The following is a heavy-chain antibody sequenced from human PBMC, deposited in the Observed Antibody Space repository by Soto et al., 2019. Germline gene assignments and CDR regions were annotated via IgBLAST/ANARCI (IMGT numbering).Heavy chain of an antibody. D-gene: IGHD3-22*01. CDR2: IYSGGST. Sequence: PGGSLRLSCAASGFTVSSNYMSWVRQAPGKGLEWVSVIYSGGSTYYADSVKGRFTISRDNSKNTLYLQMNSLRAEDTAVYYCARVRGPHYYDSSGYYYTPTTKYYFEYWGQGTLVTVSS. CDR3: ARVRGPHYYDSSGYYYTPTTKYYFEY. V-gene: IGHV3-53*01. CDR1: GFTVSSNY. J-gene: IGHJ4*02.